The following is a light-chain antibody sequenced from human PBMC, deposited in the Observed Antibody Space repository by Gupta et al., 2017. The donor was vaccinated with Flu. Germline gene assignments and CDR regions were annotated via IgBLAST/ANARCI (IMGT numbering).Light chain of an antibody. CDR3: LQYGSSPRT. Sequence: GTLSLAPGERATLSCRAIQSVSSSYLAWYQQKPGQAPRLLIYGASSRATGIPDRFSGSGSGTDFTLTISRLEPEDFAVYYCLQYGSSPRTFGQGTKVEIK. CDR1: QSVSSSY. CDR2: GAS. V-gene: IGKV3-20*01. J-gene: IGKJ1*01.